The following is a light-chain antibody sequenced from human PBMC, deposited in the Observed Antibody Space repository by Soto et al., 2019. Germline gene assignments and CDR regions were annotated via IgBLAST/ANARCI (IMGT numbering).Light chain of an antibody. Sequence: ETVLTQSPGTLSLSPGERATLSCRASQSVSSSYLAWYQQKPGQAPRLLIYDASSRATGIPDRFSGSGSGTDFTLTISRLEPEDFAVYFCQQYVRSPPSWTFGQGIKVEMK. CDR3: QQYVRSPPSWT. CDR2: DAS. V-gene: IGKV3-20*01. CDR1: QSVSSSY. J-gene: IGKJ1*01.